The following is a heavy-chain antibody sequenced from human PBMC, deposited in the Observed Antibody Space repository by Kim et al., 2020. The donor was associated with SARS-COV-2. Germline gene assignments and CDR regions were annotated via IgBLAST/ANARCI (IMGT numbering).Heavy chain of an antibody. CDR2: FTPSGGNT. V-gene: IGHV1-46*01. CDR1: GYAFITSH. Sequence: ASVKVSCKASGYAFITSHIHWVRQAPGQGLEWMGIFTPSGGNTAYAQKFQGRVTMARDTSTSTAYMELSSLRSEDTAVYYCARDLHNSWCIDHWGQGTLVTVTS. CDR3: ARDLHNSWCIDH. J-gene: IGHJ4*02. D-gene: IGHD1-1*01.